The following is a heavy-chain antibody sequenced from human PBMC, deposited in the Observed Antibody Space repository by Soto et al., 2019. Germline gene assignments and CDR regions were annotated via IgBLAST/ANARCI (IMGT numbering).Heavy chain of an antibody. CDR1: GGTFSSYA. CDR2: IIPIFGTA. J-gene: IGHJ5*02. Sequence: QVPLVQSGAEVKKPGSSVKVSCKASGGTFSSYAISWVRQAPGQGLEWMGGIIPIFGTANYAQKFQGRVTITADESTSTAYMELSSLRSEDTAVYYCARETTIFGVGPVMDPGWFDPWGQGTLVTVSS. V-gene: IGHV1-69*01. CDR3: ARETTIFGVGPVMDPGWFDP. D-gene: IGHD3-3*01.